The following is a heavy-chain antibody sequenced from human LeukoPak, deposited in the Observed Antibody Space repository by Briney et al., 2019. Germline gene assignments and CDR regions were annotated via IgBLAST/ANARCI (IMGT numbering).Heavy chain of an antibody. CDR1: GYTFTNYD. V-gene: IGHV1-8*01. CDR2: MNPNSGNS. CDR3: AREGLDY. Sequence: GASVKVSCKASGYTFTNYDINWVRQATGQGLEWMGYMNPNSGNSSYAQKFQDGVTITTDASISTASMELSGLRSEDTALYYCAREGLDYWGQGTLVTVSS. J-gene: IGHJ4*02.